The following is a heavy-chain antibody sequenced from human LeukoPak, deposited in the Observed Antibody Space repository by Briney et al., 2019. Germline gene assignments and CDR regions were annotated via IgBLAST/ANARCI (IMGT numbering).Heavy chain of an antibody. CDR3: AAPRMWELWGVFDY. J-gene: IGHJ4*02. CDR1: LGTLTSYA. Sequence: ASLKVSCKASLGTLTSYAISSVRHAPGQGLEWRGGIIPIFGTANYAQKFQGRATITTDQSTSTAYMELSSLRSEDTAVYYCAAPRMWELWGVFDYWGQGTLVTVSS. D-gene: IGHD1-26*01. V-gene: IGHV1-69*05. CDR2: IIPIFGTA.